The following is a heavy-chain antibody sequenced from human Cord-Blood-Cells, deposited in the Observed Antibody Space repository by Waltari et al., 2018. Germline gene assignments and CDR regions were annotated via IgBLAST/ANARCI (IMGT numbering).Heavy chain of an antibody. CDR3: ARGYSGYDDAFDI. Sequence: QVHLVESGGGVVQPGRSLRLSCAASGFTFSSYGMHWVRQAPGKGLEWVAVIWYDGSNKYYADSVKGRFTISRDNSKNTLYLQMNSLRAEDTAVYYCARGYSGYDDAFDIWGQGTMVTVSS. CDR2: IWYDGSNK. D-gene: IGHD5-12*01. V-gene: IGHV3-33*01. J-gene: IGHJ3*02. CDR1: GFTFSSYG.